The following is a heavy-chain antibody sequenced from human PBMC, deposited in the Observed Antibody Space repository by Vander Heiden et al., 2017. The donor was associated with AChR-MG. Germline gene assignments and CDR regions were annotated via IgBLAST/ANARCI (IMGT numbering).Heavy chain of an antibody. D-gene: IGHD3-16*01. V-gene: IGHV4-30-2*01. CDR3: GRHCITSICTGWGIDY. CDR1: GHSINSNTYS. Sequence: QLQLQQSGSVLLEPPQTPSLPCTVSGHSINSNTYSWTWIRQPPGKGLEWSGTIHYSGSTYYSPYLKRRLTISADWPKNQFSLKLSSGTAADPAVYHCGRHCITSICTGWGIDYWGRVTLVTVAS. J-gene: IGHJ4*01. CDR2: IHYSGST.